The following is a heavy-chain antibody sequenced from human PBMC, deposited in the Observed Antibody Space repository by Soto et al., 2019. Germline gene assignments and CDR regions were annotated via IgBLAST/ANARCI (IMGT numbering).Heavy chain of an antibody. V-gene: IGHV3-23*01. CDR2: ISGSGGST. J-gene: IGHJ6*02. D-gene: IGHD3-9*01. Sequence: GGSLGLSCAASGFTFSSYAMSWVRQAPGKGLEWVSAISGSGGSTYYADSVKGRFTISRDNSKNTLYLQMNSLRAEDTAVYYCAKDRDYDILTGYYNPYYFYGMDVWGQGTTVTVSS. CDR1: GFTFSSYA. CDR3: AKDRDYDILTGYYNPYYFYGMDV.